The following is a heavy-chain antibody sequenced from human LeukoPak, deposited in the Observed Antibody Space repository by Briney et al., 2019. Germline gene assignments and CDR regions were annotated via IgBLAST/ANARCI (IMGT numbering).Heavy chain of an antibody. D-gene: IGHD6-13*01. V-gene: IGHV3-53*01. CDR1: GFTVSSNY. CDR2: IYSGGST. Sequence: GGSLRLSCAASGFTVSSNYMSWVRQAPGKWLEWVSVIYSGGSTYYADSVKGRFTISRDNSKNTLYLQMNSLRAEDTAVYYCASNIAAQDAFDIWGQGTMVTVSS. CDR3: ASNIAAQDAFDI. J-gene: IGHJ3*02.